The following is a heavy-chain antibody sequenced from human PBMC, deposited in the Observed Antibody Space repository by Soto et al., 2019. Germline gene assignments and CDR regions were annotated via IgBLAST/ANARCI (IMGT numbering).Heavy chain of an antibody. J-gene: IGHJ6*02. CDR1: GGSISSSSYY. CDR3: AGEKIRFLEWLETYYYGMDV. V-gene: IGHV4-39*02. CDR2: IYYSGST. Sequence: PSETLSLTCTVSGGSISSSSYYWGWIRQPPGKGLEWIGSIYYSGSTYYNPSLKSRVTISVDTSKNQFSLKLSSVTAADTAVYYCAGEKIRFLEWLETYYYGMDVWGQGTTVTVSS. D-gene: IGHD3-3*01.